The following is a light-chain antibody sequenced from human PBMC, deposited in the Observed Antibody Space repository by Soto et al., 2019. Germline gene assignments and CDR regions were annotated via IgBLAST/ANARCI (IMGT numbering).Light chain of an antibody. CDR1: SSDVGDYNY. Sequence: QSALTQPASVSGSPGQSITISCTGTSSDVGDYNYVSWYQQHPGKAPKLMIYDVSNRPSGVSNRFSGSKSGNTASLTISGLQSKDEADYYCSSYTSSSTLVVFGGGTKLTVL. CDR2: DVS. CDR3: SSYTSSSTLVV. V-gene: IGLV2-14*01. J-gene: IGLJ2*01.